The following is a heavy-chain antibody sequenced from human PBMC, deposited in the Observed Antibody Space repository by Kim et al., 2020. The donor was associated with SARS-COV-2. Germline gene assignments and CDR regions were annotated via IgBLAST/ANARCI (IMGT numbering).Heavy chain of an antibody. J-gene: IGHJ6*02. CDR1: GFTFDDYA. Sequence: GGSLRLSCAASGFTFDDYAMHWVRQAPGKGLEWVSLISGDGGSTYYADSVKGRFTISRDNSKNSLYLQMNSLRTEDTALYYCTKDRAIAVAHIYYYGMDVWGQGTTVTVSS. D-gene: IGHD6-19*01. CDR2: ISGDGGST. V-gene: IGHV3-43*02. CDR3: TKDRAIAVAHIYYYGMDV.